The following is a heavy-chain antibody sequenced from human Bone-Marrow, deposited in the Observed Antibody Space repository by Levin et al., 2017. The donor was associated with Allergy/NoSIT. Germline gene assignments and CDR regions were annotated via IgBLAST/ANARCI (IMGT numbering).Heavy chain of an antibody. Sequence: GESLKISCAASGFTFSSYGMHWVRQAPGKGLEWVAVISYDGSNKYYADSVKGRFTISRDNSKNTLYLQMNSLRAEDTAVYYCAKHPQFHYYGMDVWGQGTTVTVSS. CDR2: ISYDGSNK. V-gene: IGHV3-30*18. CDR3: AKHPQFHYYGMDV. J-gene: IGHJ6*02. CDR1: GFTFSSYG.